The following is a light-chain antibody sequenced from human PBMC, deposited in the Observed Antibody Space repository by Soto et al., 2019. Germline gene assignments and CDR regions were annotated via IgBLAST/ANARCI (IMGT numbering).Light chain of an antibody. V-gene: IGKV3-20*01. CDR3: QQYDNSRT. J-gene: IGKJ1*01. CDR1: QSVNRRS. CDR2: TIS. Sequence: IVLTQSPGTLSLFPGERATLSCRASQSVNRRSLAWYQQKPGQAPRLLISTISNRATGIPDRFSGSGSGADFTLTISRLEPEDSAVYYCQQYDNSRTFGQGTKVEIK.